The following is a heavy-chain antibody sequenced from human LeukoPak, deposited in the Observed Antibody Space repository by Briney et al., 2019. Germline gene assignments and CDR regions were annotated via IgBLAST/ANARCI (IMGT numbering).Heavy chain of an antibody. J-gene: IGHJ6*03. CDR2: IYTSGST. V-gene: IGHV4-61*02. CDR3: ARETSQKGAHYMDV. D-gene: IGHD3-16*01. CDR1: GGSISSGSYY. Sequence: SETLSLTCTVSGGSISSGSYYWSWIRQPAGKGLEWIGRIYTSGSTNYNPSLRSRVTISVDTSKNQFSLKLSSVTAADTAVYYCARETSQKGAHYMDVWGKGTTVTISS.